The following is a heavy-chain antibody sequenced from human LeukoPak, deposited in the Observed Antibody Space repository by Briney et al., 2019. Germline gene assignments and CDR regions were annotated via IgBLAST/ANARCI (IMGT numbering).Heavy chain of an antibody. CDR1: GGSISSYY. CDR2: IYYSGRT. J-gene: IGHJ5*02. V-gene: IGHV4-59*13. Sequence: KTSETLSLTCTVSGGSISSYYWTWIRQPPVKGLEWIGYIYYSGRTNYNPSLKSRVTISVDMSKNQFSLKLSSVTAADTAVYFCARKDYAEGFDPWGQGTLVTVSS. D-gene: IGHD4-17*01. CDR3: ARKDYAEGFDP.